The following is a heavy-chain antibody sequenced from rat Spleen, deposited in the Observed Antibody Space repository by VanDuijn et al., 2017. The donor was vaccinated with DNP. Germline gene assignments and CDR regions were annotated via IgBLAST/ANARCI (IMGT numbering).Heavy chain of an antibody. V-gene: IGHV7-7*01. CDR1: GFIFNDFY. CDR2: IRNKPNGYTT. Sequence: EVKLLESGGGLVQPGGSLRLSCAASGFIFNDFYMSWIRQPPGKAPEWLGVIRNKPNGYTTEYNPSVKGRFTISRDNTQNILYLQMNTLRAEDTAVYYCARRGRRVSYYFDYWGQGVMVTVSS. CDR3: ARRGRRVSYYFDY. D-gene: IGHD1-11*01. J-gene: IGHJ2*01.